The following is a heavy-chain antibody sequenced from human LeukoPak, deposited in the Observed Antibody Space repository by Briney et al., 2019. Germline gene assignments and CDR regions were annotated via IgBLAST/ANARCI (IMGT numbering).Heavy chain of an antibody. J-gene: IGHJ6*03. CDR1: GFTFSIYG. Sequence: PGGSLRLSCAASGFTFSIYGMSWVRQAPGKGLEWVANIKQDGSEKYYVDSVKGRFTISRDNAKNSLYLQMNSLRAEDTAVYYCARRKVHVEMATVYYYYYYMDVWGKGTTVTVSS. CDR2: IKQDGSEK. V-gene: IGHV3-7*01. CDR3: ARRKVHVEMATVYYYYYYMDV. D-gene: IGHD5-24*01.